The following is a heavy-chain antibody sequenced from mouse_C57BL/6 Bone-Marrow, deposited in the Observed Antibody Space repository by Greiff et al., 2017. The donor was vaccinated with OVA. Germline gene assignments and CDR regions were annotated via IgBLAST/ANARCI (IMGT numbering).Heavy chain of an antibody. CDR2: ISYDGSN. Sequence: EVKVEESGPGLVKPSQSLSLTCSVTGYSITSGYYWNWIRQFPGNKLEWMGYISYDGSNNYNPSLKNRISITRDTSKNQFFLKLNSVTTEDTATYYCARDNGHYYGSSSLGYWGQGTLVTVSA. D-gene: IGHD1-1*01. V-gene: IGHV3-6*01. J-gene: IGHJ3*01. CDR3: ARDNGHYYGSSSLGY. CDR1: GYSITSGYY.